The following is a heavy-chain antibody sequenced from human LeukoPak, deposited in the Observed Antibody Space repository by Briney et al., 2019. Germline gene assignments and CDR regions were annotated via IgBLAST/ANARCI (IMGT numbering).Heavy chain of an antibody. CDR1: GDSISIGDYR. CDR3: ARARGDSPRIYYYMDV. D-gene: IGHD3-16*01. CDR2: IYYIGTA. J-gene: IGHJ6*03. Sequence: SQTLSLTCSVSGDSISIGDYRWSWIRQSPGKGLEWIGYIYYIGTAYYNPSLRSRVALSADTSKNQFSLKLNSVAVADSAVYFCARARGDSPRIYYYMDVWGKGTTVTVSS. V-gene: IGHV4-30-4*01.